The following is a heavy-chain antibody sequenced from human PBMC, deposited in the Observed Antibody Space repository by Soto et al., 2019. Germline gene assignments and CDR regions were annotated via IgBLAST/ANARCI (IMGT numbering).Heavy chain of an antibody. D-gene: IGHD3-10*01. CDR3: TKDRAFNYFYGMDV. Sequence: GGSLRLSCRASGLAFGNYAMNWVRQFPGRGLEWVAGVSTNGRATYYADSVRGRFTISRDNSKITVYLQMNSLRAEDTAVYYCTKDRAFNYFYGMDVWGQGTTVTVSS. CDR2: VSTNGRAT. V-gene: IGHV3-23*01. J-gene: IGHJ6*02. CDR1: GLAFGNYA.